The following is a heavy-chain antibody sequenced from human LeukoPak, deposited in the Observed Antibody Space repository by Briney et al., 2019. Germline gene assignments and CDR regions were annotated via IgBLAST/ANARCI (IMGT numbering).Heavy chain of an antibody. D-gene: IGHD2-21*02. J-gene: IGHJ4*01. CDR3: ARDRGAYCGGDCYLGFDY. V-gene: IGHV3-21*01. CDR1: GFTFSSYT. CDR2: IAGSSGYI. Sequence: KTGGSLRLSGAASGFTFSSYTMNWVRQAPGKGLEWVSSIAGSSGYISYADSVKGRFTISRDNAKKSLYLQMTSLTAEDTAVYYCARDRGAYCGGDCYLGFDYWGRGTLVTVSS.